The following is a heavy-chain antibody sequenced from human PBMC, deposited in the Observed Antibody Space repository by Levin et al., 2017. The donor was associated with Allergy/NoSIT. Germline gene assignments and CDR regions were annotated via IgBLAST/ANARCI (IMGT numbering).Heavy chain of an antibody. CDR2: IKNKVDGGTA. V-gene: IGHV3-15*01. Sequence: GESLKISCAASGFTFSNAWMSWVRQAPGKGLEWVGRIKNKVDGGTADYAAPVRGRFTISRDDSKNTLYLQMNSLKTEDTAVYYCSTDRAPSSAYYHMTEYYFDYWGQGTLVTVSS. CDR3: STDRAPSSAYYHMTEYYFDY. D-gene: IGHD3-22*01. J-gene: IGHJ4*02. CDR1: GFTFSNAW.